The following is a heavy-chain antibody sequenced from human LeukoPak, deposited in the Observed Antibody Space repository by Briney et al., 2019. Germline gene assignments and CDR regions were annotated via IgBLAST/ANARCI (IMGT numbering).Heavy chain of an antibody. D-gene: IGHD5-12*01. V-gene: IGHV1-2*02. CDR2: INPNSGGT. CDR3: ASSDGYDYPYYFDY. CDR1: GYTFTGYY. J-gene: IGHJ4*02. Sequence: GASVKVSCKASGYTFTGYYMHWVRQAPGQGLEWMGWINPNSGGTNYAQKFQGRVTMTRDTSISTAYMELSRLRSDDTAVYYCASSDGYDYPYYFDYWGQGTVVTVSS.